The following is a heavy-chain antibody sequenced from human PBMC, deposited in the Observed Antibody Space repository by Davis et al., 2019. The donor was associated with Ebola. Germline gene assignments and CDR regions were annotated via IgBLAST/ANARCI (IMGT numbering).Heavy chain of an antibody. D-gene: IGHD2-15*01. CDR3: ARDWDCTGGSCRNCFDP. Sequence: ASVKVSCKASGDTFSNYGINWVRQAPGQGLEWMGWISAYNGNTNYAQKLQGRVTMTTDTSTSTAYMELRSLTSDDTAVYYCARDWDCTGGSCRNCFDPWGQGTQVIVSA. J-gene: IGHJ5*02. CDR1: GDTFSNYG. CDR2: ISAYNGNT. V-gene: IGHV1-18*01.